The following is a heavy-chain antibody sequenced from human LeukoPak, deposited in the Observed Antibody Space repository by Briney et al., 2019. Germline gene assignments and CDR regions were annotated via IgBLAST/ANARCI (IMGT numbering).Heavy chain of an antibody. V-gene: IGHV4-34*01. Sequence: SETLSLTCADYGGSFSGYYWSWIRQPPGKGLEWIGEINHSGSTNYNPSLKSRVTISVDTPKNQFSLKLSSVTAADTAVYYCARAASSGWFVTYWGQGTLVTVSS. CDR3: ARAASSGWFVTY. CDR2: INHSGST. D-gene: IGHD6-19*01. J-gene: IGHJ4*02. CDR1: GGSFSGYY.